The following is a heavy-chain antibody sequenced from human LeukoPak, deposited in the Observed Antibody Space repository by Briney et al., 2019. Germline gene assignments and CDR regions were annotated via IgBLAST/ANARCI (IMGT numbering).Heavy chain of an antibody. J-gene: IGHJ6*03. CDR3: ASGSGSYRTPYYYMDV. CDR1: GFTVSSNY. D-gene: IGHD3-10*01. Sequence: GGSLRLSRVASGFTVSSNYMSWVRQAPGKGLEWASVIYSGGSTYYADSVKGRFTISRDNSKNTLYLQMNSLRAEDTAVYYCASGSGSYRTPYYYMDVWGTGTTVTVSS. CDR2: IYSGGST. V-gene: IGHV3-53*01.